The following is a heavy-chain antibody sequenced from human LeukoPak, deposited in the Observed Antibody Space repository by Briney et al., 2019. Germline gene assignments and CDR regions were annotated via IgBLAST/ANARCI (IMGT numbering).Heavy chain of an antibody. D-gene: IGHD6-13*01. CDR2: ISWNSGSI. J-gene: IGHJ6*02. CDR1: GFTFDDYA. CDR3: AKEGIAAASYYYYGMDV. V-gene: IGHV3-9*01. Sequence: GGSLRLSCAASGFTFDDYAIHWVRQAPGKGLEWVSGISWNSGSIGYADSVKGRFTISRDNAKNSLYLQMNSLRAEDTALYYCAKEGIAAASYYYYGMDVWGQGTMVTVSS.